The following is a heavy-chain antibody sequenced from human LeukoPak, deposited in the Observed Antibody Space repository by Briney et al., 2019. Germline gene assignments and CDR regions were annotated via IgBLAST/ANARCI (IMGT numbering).Heavy chain of an antibody. V-gene: IGHV3-7*01. CDR1: GFTFSSYW. J-gene: IGHJ4*02. CDR2: TKQDGREK. D-gene: IGHD5-18*01. Sequence: PGGSLRLSCVASGFTFSSYWMSWVRQAPGKGLEWVANTKQDGREKYYVDSVKGRFTISRDNAKNSLYLQMNSLRAEDTAVYYCARFRTAMQLWKGYYFDYWGQGTLVTVSS. CDR3: ARFRTAMQLWKGYYFDY.